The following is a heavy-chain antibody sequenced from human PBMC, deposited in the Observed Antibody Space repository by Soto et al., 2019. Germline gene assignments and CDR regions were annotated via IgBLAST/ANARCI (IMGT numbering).Heavy chain of an antibody. J-gene: IGHJ6*03. CDR3: AKDSSSSSPFRVTYYYYMDV. Sequence: GGSLRLSCAASGFTFSSYGMHWVRQAPGKGLEWVAVISYDGSNKYYADSVKGRFTISRDNSKDTLYLQMNSLRAEDTAVYYCAKDSSSSSPFRVTYYYYMDVWGKGTTVTVSS. CDR2: ISYDGSNK. CDR1: GFTFSSYG. D-gene: IGHD6-6*01. V-gene: IGHV3-30*18.